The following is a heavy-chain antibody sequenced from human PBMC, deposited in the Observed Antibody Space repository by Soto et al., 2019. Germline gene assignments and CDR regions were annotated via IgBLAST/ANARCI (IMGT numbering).Heavy chain of an antibody. V-gene: IGHV1-2*02. Sequence: ASVKVSCQASGYTFTENEIPWLRRAPGPRLEWMGRIEPKSGDTTLAQTYQGRVNMTRDTSSNTVYMELTRLTSDDTAIYYCARRQLRDYIRWSFDPLGQGTLVTVS. J-gene: IGHJ5*02. D-gene: IGHD3-16*01. CDR2: IEPKSGDT. CDR1: GYTFTENE. CDR3: ARRQLRDYIRWSFDP.